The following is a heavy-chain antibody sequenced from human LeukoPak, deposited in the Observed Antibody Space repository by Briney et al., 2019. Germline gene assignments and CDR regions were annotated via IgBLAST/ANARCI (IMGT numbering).Heavy chain of an antibody. CDR1: GYTFTGYY. J-gene: IGHJ5*02. D-gene: IGHD6-13*01. CDR2: INPSGGST. CDR3: ARDWTAAAGTHWFDP. V-gene: IGHV1-46*01. Sequence: ASVKVSCKASGYTFTGYYMHWVRQAPGQGLEWMGIINPSGGSTSYAQKFQGRVTMTRDTSTSTVYMELSSLRSEDTAVYYCARDWTAAAGTHWFDPWGQGTLVTVSS.